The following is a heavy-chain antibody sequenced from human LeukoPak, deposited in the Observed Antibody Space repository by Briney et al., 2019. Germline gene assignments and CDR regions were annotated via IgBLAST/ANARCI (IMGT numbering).Heavy chain of an antibody. CDR1: GYTFTSYA. D-gene: IGHD3-10*01. Sequence: GASVKVSCKASGYTFTSYAMHWVRQAPGQRLEWMGWINAGNGNTKYSQKFQGRVTITMDTSASTAYMELSSLRSEDTAVYYCARGPMVRGVKAPPPYFDYWGQGTLVTVSS. V-gene: IGHV1-3*01. CDR3: ARGPMVRGVKAPPPYFDY. CDR2: INAGNGNT. J-gene: IGHJ4*02.